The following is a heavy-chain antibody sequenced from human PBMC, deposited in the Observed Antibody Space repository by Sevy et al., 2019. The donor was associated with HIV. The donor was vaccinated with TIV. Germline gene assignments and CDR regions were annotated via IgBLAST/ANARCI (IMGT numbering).Heavy chain of an antibody. J-gene: IGHJ6*03. V-gene: IGHV3-48*02. Sequence: GGSLRLSCAASGFTFSSYSMNWVRQAPGKGLEWVSYISSSSSTIYYADSVKGRFTVSRDNAKNSLYLQMNSLRDEDTAVDYCAREGGYCSSTSCYYYYYMDVWDKGTTVTVSS. CDR1: GFTFSSYS. CDR2: ISSSSSTI. CDR3: AREGGYCSSTSCYYYYYMDV. D-gene: IGHD2-2*01.